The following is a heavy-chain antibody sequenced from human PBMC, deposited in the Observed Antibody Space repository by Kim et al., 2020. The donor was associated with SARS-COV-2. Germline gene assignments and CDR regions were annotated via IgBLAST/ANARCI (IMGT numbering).Heavy chain of an antibody. Sequence: SETLSLTCAVSGGSISSSNWWTWVRQPPGKGLEWIGEIYHRGNTNCNPDLKSRVTISVDKSKNQFSRMRTSVPAADTAVYYCARIAPVGSGQVFDYWGQGSLVIDS. CDR3: ARIAPVGSGQVFDY. V-gene: IGHV4-4*02. D-gene: IGHD6-13*01. J-gene: IGHJ4*02. CDR1: GGSISSSNW. CDR2: IYHRGNT.